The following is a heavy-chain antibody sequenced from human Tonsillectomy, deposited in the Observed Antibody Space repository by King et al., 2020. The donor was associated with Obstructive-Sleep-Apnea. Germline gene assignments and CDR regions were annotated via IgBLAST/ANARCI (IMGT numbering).Heavy chain of an antibody. J-gene: IGHJ3*02. CDR2: IYYSGTT. CDR3: ARGEGFRDAFDI. Sequence: QLQESGPGLVKPAETLSLTCTVSGDSISTYCWNWIRQPPGKGLEWIGYIYYSGTTNYNSSLKSRVTISVDTSKNQFSLKLTSVTAADTAVYYCARGEGFRDAFDIWGQGTMVTVSS. D-gene: IGHD3-3*01. CDR1: GDSISTYC. V-gene: IGHV4-59*01.